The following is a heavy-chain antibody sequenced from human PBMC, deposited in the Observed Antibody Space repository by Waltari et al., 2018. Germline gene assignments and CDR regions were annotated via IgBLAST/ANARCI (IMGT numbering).Heavy chain of an antibody. Sequence: EVQLVESGGGLVKPGGSLRLAGAGSGFTCSSYSLNWVRQAPGKGLEWVSCISTSTKYIRYADAVKGRFTISRDNAKNSLYLQMNNLRAEDTAVYYCAPTAVTYDYWGQGILVTVSS. V-gene: IGHV3-21*01. CDR1: GFTCSSYS. CDR3: APTAVTYDY. CDR2: ISTSTKYI. D-gene: IGHD4-17*01. J-gene: IGHJ4*02.